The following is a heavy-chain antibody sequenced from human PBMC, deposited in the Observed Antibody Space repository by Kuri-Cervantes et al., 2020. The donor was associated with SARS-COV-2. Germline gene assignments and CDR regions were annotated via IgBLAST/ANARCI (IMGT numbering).Heavy chain of an antibody. CDR2: IDPSDSYT. Sequence: AESLKISCKGSGYSFTSYWISWVRQMPGKGLEWMGRIDPSDSYTNYSPSFQGHVTISADKSISTAYLQWSSLKASDTAIYYCARRGSDSSGYAFDIWGQGTMVTVSS. D-gene: IGHD3-22*01. J-gene: IGHJ3*02. CDR1: GYSFTSYW. V-gene: IGHV5-10-1*01. CDR3: ARRGSDSSGYAFDI.